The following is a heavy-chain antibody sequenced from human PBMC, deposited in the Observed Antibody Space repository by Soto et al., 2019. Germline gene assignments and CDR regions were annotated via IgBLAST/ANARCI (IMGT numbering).Heavy chain of an antibody. J-gene: IGHJ4*02. Sequence: ASVKVSCKASGYTFTSYYMHWVRQAPGQGLEWMGIINPSGGSTSYAQKFQGRVTMTRDTSTSTVYMELSSLRSEDTAVYYCASARYCSGGSRYSLFDYWGQGTLVTVSS. CDR3: ASARYCSGGSRYSLFDY. CDR1: GYTFTSYY. CDR2: INPSGGST. D-gene: IGHD2-15*01. V-gene: IGHV1-46*01.